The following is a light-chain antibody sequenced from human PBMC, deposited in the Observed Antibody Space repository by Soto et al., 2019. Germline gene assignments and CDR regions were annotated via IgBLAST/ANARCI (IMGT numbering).Light chain of an antibody. CDR2: DAS. CDR3: QQYDNLPPPT. Sequence: DIQMTQSPSSLSASVGDRVTITCQASQDISNYLNWYQQKPGKAPKLLIYDASNLETGVPSRFSGSGSRTDFTFTISSLQPEDIATYYCQQYDNLPPPTFGQGTKLEIK. J-gene: IGKJ2*01. V-gene: IGKV1-33*01. CDR1: QDISNY.